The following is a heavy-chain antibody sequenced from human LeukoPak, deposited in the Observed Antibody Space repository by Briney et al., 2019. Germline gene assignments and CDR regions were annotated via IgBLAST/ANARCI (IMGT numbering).Heavy chain of an antibody. CDR1: GGSISSGSYY. CDR3: ARRGDGWELLRGNWFDP. D-gene: IGHD1-26*01. J-gene: IGHJ5*02. Sequence: PSETLSLTCTVSGGSISSGSYYWSWIRQPAGKGLEWIGYIYHSGSTYYNPSLKSRVTISVDRSKNQFSLKLSSVTAADTAVYYCARRGDGWELLRGNWFDPWGQGTLVTVSS. V-gene: IGHV4-30-2*01. CDR2: IYHSGST.